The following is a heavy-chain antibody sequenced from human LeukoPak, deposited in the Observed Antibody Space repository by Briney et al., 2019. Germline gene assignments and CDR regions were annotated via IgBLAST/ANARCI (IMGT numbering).Heavy chain of an antibody. CDR3: AKSCKTVAVVAAADY. CDR2: ISGSGGST. V-gene: IGHV3-23*01. CDR1: GFTFSSYA. Sequence: GGSLRLSCAASGFTFSSYAMSWVRQAPGKGREWVSAISGSGGSTYYADSVKGRFTISRDNSKNTLYLQMSSLRAEDTAVYYCAKSCKTVAVVAAADYWGQGTLVTVSS. D-gene: IGHD2-15*01. J-gene: IGHJ4*01.